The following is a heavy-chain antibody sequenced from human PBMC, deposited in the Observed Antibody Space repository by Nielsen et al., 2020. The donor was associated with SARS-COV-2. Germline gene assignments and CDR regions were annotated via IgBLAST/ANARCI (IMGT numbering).Heavy chain of an antibody. V-gene: IGHV5-51*01. J-gene: IGHJ5*02. CDR1: GYKFATYW. CDR2: IYPDDSDT. CDR3: ARAGMIGTRPNWFDP. Sequence: KVSCKGSGYKFATYWIAWVRQTPGKGLEWMGIIYPDDSDTRYSPSFQGQVTTSADKSISTTYLQWNSLKASDTAMYYCARAGMIGTRPNWFDPWGQGTLVTVSS. D-gene: IGHD1-7*01.